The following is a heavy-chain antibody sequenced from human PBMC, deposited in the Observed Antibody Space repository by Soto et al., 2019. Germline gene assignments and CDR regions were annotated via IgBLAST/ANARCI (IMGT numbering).Heavy chain of an antibody. Sequence: PGGSLRLSCAASGFTFSSYSMNWVRQAPGKGLEWVSYISSSSSTIYYADSVKGRFTISRDNAKNSLYLQMNSLRDEDTAAYYCAREAVLYYDFWSGSYYYYGMDVWGQGTTVTVSS. J-gene: IGHJ6*02. CDR2: ISSSSSTI. V-gene: IGHV3-48*02. CDR3: AREAVLYYDFWSGSYYYYGMDV. CDR1: GFTFSSYS. D-gene: IGHD3-3*01.